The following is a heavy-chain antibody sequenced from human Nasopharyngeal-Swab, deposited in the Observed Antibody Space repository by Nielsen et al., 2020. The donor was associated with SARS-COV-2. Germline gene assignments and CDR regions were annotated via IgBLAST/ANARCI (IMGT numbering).Heavy chain of an antibody. J-gene: IGHJ5*02. CDR1: GFSLNINW. CDR2: IKQAGSEK. V-gene: IGHV3-7*01. Sequence: GGSLRLSCVASGFSLNINWMHWVRQAPGKGLEWVATIKQAGSEKYYVDSVKGRFTISRDNAKNSLYLQMNSLRAEDTAVYYCARSRGDRGWFDPWGQGTLVTVSS. CDR3: ARSRGDRGWFDP. D-gene: IGHD5-24*01.